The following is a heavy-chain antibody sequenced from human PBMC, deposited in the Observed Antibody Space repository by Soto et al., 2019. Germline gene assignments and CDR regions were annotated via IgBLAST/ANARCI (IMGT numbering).Heavy chain of an antibody. CDR2: IYSGGST. V-gene: IGHV3-53*01. J-gene: IGHJ4*02. Sequence: LRLSCAASGFTVSSNYMSWVRQAPGKGLEWVSVIYSGGSTYYADSVKGRFTISRDNSKNTLYLQMNSLRAEDTAVYYCARAGDLAYCGGDCLGYWGQGTLVTVSS. CDR1: GFTVSSNY. D-gene: IGHD2-21*02. CDR3: ARAGDLAYCGGDCLGY.